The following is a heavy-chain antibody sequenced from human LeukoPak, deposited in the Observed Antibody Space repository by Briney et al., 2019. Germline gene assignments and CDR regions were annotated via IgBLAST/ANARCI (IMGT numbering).Heavy chain of an antibody. D-gene: IGHD3-3*01. J-gene: IGHJ4*02. V-gene: IGHV3-72*01. CDR2: TRNEANIYTT. Sequence: GGSLRLSCAASGFIFSDHYMDWVRQAPGKGLEWVGRTRNEANIYTTKYAASVKGRFTISRDDSKNSLYLQMNSLKTEDTAVYYCARDRSNYDFWSGYSYSLDYWGQGTLVTVTS. CDR3: ARDRSNYDFWSGYSYSLDY. CDR1: GFIFSDHY.